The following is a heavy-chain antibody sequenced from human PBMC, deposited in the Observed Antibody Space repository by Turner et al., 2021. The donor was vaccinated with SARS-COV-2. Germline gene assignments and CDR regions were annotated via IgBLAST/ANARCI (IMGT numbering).Heavy chain of an antibody. CDR3: ARDCSTTTCEA. CDR1: GFTFSSYA. V-gene: IGHV3-30-3*01. J-gene: IGHJ5*02. CDR2: ISYDGSNK. Sequence: QVQLVESGGGVVQPGRSLRLSCAASGFTFSSYALHWVRQAPGKGLEWVAVISYDGSNKYYADSVRGRFTFSRDNSKNTLYLQMNSLRAEDTAVYYCARDCSTTTCEAWGQGTLVTVSS. D-gene: IGHD2-2*01.